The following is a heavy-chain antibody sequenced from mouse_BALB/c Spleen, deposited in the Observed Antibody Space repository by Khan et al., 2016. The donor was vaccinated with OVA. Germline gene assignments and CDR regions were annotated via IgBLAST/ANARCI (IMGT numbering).Heavy chain of an antibody. V-gene: IGHV3-2*02. CDR3: ASMIIYYYGSHVEGYYFDY. CDR1: GYSITSDYA. CDR2: ISYSGDN. J-gene: IGHJ2*01. D-gene: IGHD1-1*01. Sequence: EVQLQESGPGLVKPSQSLSLTCTVTGYSITSDYAWNWIRQFPGNKLEWMGYISYSGDNAYNPSLKSQIPITRDTSKHQFFLQLNSVTTEDTATYYGASMIIYYYGSHVEGYYFDYWGQGTTLTVSP.